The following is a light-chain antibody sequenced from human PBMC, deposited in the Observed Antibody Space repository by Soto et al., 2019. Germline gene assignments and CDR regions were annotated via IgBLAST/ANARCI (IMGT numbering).Light chain of an antibody. CDR3: QQYDNWRPT. Sequence: VGLPQSPATLSVSPGERATLSCRASQSVSSNLTWYQQKPGQAPRLLIYGASTRATGIPARFSGSGSGTEFTLTVSSLQSEDFAVYYCQQYDNWRPTFGQGTKVDIK. CDR1: QSVSSN. CDR2: GAS. V-gene: IGKV3-15*01. J-gene: IGKJ1*01.